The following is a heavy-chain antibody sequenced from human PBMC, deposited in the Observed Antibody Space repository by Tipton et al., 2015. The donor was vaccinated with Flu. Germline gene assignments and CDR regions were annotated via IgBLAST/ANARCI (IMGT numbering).Heavy chain of an antibody. CDR3: AKVIPELVAGLDS. CDR2: ISATGGT. Sequence: GSLRLSCAVSGFTFTRYGASWVRQAPGKGLEWVAGISATGGTYFADSVKGRFTFSRDNFKNTLYVHMNSLRVDDTALYYCAKVIPELVAGLDSWGQGTLVTVSS. D-gene: IGHD6-19*01. CDR1: GFTFTRYG. V-gene: IGHV3-23*01. J-gene: IGHJ4*02.